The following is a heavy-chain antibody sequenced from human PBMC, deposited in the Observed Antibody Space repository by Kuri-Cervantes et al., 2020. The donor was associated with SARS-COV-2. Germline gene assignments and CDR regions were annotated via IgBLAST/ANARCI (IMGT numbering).Heavy chain of an antibody. J-gene: IGHJ6*02. D-gene: IGHD1-1*01. CDR1: GLTFTPYA. CDR3: VRGGTSTEDYYYYYGMDV. V-gene: IGHV3-64D*08. CDR2: INSYATII. Sequence: GESLKISCSASGLTFTPYAMHWVRQAPGKGLEYVSAINSYATIIYYADSVKGRFTISRDNSRNTLYLEMRNLRPDDTAVYFCVRGGTSTEDYYYYYGMDVWGQGTTVTVSS.